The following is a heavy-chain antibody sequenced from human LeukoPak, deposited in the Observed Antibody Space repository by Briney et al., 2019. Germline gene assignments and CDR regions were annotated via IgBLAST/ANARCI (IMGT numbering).Heavy chain of an antibody. J-gene: IGHJ4*02. CDR2: IYYSGST. CDR1: GGSISSGSYY. D-gene: IGHD3-10*01. V-gene: IGHV4-61*01. CDR3: ARQLIRGSSAPLDY. Sequence: SETLSLTCTVSGGSISSGSYYWSWIRQPPGKGLEWIGYIYYSGSTNYNPSLKSRVTISVDTSKNQFSLKLSSVTAADTAVYYCARQLIRGSSAPLDYWGQGTLVTVSS.